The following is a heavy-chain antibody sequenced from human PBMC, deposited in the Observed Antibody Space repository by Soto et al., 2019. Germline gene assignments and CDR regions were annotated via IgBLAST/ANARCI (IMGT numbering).Heavy chain of an antibody. Sequence: EVQLLESGGDLVQPGGSLRLSCAASGFSFSSYAMGWVRQAPGKGLDWVSSISAGGDGTYYADSVKGRFTISRDNSKNTVYLQMTSLRADDPAVYYCADGGRYPYYCGPGTLVTVSS. CDR3: ADGGRYPYY. D-gene: IGHD1-26*01. J-gene: IGHJ4*02. V-gene: IGHV3-23*01. CDR1: GFSFSSYA. CDR2: ISAGGDGT.